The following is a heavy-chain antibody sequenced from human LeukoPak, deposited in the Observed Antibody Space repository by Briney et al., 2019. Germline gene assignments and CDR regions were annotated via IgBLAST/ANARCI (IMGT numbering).Heavy chain of an antibody. CDR1: GLTFSKYS. J-gene: IGHJ5*01. CDR3: ARDNWVDC. CDR2: IDTSSTTM. V-gene: IGHV3-48*04. Sequence: GGSLRLSCAASGLTFSKYSMTWVRQAPGKGLEWVSFIDTSSTTMYYTDSVKGRFTISRDNAMNSLYLQMNGLKVEDTAIYYCARDNWVDCWGQGTLVTVSS.